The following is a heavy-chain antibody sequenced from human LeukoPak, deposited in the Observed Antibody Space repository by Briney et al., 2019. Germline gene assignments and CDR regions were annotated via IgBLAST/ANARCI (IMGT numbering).Heavy chain of an antibody. CDR2: ISGSGGST. J-gene: IGHJ4*02. D-gene: IGHD2-2*01. V-gene: IGHV3-23*01. CDR1: GFTFSSYA. Sequence: GGSLRLSCAASGFTFSSYAMSWVRQAPGQGLKWVSAISGSGGSTYYADSVKGRFTISRDNSKNTLYLQMNSLRAEDTAVSCCAKDRGWAIVVVPAAIDYWGQGTLVTVSS. CDR3: AKDRGWAIVVVPAAIDY.